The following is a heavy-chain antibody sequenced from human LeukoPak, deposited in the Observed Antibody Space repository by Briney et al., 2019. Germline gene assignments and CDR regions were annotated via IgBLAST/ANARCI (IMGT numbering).Heavy chain of an antibody. V-gene: IGHV1-2*02. CDR2: INPSSGAS. CDR1: GYSFTGYY. CDR3: ARDRIAVSGSDY. D-gene: IGHD6-19*01. J-gene: IGHJ4*02. Sequence: ASVKVSCKTSGYSFTGYYIHWVRQAPGQGLEWMGWINPSSGASKYSEKFQRRVPMNRDTSVSTAYMELRSLRSADTAVYYCARDRIAVSGSDYWGQGTLVTVSS.